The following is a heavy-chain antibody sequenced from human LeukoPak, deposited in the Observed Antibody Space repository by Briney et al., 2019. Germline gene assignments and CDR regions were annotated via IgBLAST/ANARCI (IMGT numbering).Heavy chain of an antibody. Sequence: QPGGSLRLSCAASGFTFSSYAMSWVRQAPGKGLEWVSAISGSGGSTYYADSVKGRFTISRDNSKNTLYLQMNSLRAEDTAAYYCAKELVTGYYYYYGMDVWGQGTTVTVSS. CDR2: ISGSGGST. CDR1: GFTFSSYA. D-gene: IGHD1-14*01. V-gene: IGHV3-23*01. J-gene: IGHJ6*02. CDR3: AKELVTGYYYYYGMDV.